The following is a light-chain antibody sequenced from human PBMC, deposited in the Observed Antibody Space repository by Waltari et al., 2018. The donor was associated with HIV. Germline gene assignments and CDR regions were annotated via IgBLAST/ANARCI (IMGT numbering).Light chain of an antibody. CDR1: QPISHW. CDR3: QQYGSYSPVT. CDR2: RGS. V-gene: IGKV1-5*03. J-gene: IGKJ1*01. Sequence: DIQVTQFPFTLSASVGDRVTITCRASQPISHWLAWFQQKPGNPPTLLMSRGSSLEIGVPLRFNGSGAGTEFTLTINGLQSDDSATYFCQQYGSYSPVTFGQGTKVEIK.